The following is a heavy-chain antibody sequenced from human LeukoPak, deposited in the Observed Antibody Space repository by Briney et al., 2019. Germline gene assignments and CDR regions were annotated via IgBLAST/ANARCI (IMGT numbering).Heavy chain of an antibody. Sequence: GGSLRLSCAASGFTFSSYGMHWVRQAPGKGLEWVAVIWYDGSNKYYADSVKGRFTISRDNPKNTLYLQMNSLRAEDTAVYYCAKDYRDIAVARFDYWGQGTLDTVSS. CDR3: AKDYRDIAVARFDY. J-gene: IGHJ4*02. V-gene: IGHV3-33*06. D-gene: IGHD6-19*01. CDR1: GFTFSSYG. CDR2: IWYDGSNK.